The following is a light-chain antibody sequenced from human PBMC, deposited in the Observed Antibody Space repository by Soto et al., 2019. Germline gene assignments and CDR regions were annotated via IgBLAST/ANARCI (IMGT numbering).Light chain of an antibody. CDR1: QGISNY. CDR3: QKYNSAPWT. CDR2: VAS. V-gene: IGKV1-27*01. Sequence: DIQMTQSPSSLSASVGDRVTITCRASQGISNYLAWYQQQPGKVPKLLIYVASTLQSGVASRFSGSGSGTDFTITISSRQPEDVATYYCQKYNSAPWTFGQGTKVEIK. J-gene: IGKJ1*01.